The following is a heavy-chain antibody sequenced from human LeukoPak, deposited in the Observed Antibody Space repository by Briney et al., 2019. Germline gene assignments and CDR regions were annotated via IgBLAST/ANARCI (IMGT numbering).Heavy chain of an antibody. V-gene: IGHV1-46*01. CDR3: ARRAQLERRHSQFDY. J-gene: IGHJ4*02. Sequence: ASVKVSCKASGYTFTGYYMHWVRQAPGQGLEWMGWINPSGGSTIYAQKFQGRVTMTRDMSTSTVYMELSSLRSEDTAMYYCARRAQLERRHSQFDYWGQGTLVTVSS. CDR2: INPSGGST. CDR1: GYTFTGYY. D-gene: IGHD1-1*01.